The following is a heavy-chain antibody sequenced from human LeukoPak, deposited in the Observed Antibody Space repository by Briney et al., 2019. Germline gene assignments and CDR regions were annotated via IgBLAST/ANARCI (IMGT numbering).Heavy chain of an antibody. J-gene: IGHJ6*02. CDR1: GYSFTSYW. CDR3: ARSGTTFGNYYGMDV. D-gene: IGHD3-3*01. V-gene: IGHV5-10-1*01. Sequence: GESLKISCKGSGYSFTSYWISWVRQMPGKGLEWMGRIDPSDSYTNYSPSFQGHVTISADKSISTAYLQWSSLKASDTAMYYCARSGTTFGNYYGMDVWGQGTTVTVSS. CDR2: IDPSDSYT.